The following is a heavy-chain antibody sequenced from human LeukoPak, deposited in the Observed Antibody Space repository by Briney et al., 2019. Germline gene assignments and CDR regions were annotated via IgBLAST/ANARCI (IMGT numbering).Heavy chain of an antibody. CDR2: IYYNGIT. J-gene: IGHJ4*02. Sequence: PSETLSLTCTVSGGSIFSGDYYWNWIRQPPGKGLEWIGYIYYNGITYYNPSLESRVTISVDTSNNHFSLTLTSVTAADTALYYCARAPSGCGGTCSFDSWGQGTLVTVSS. V-gene: IGHV4-30-4*01. D-gene: IGHD2-15*01. CDR1: GGSIFSGDYY. CDR3: ARAPSGCGGTCSFDS.